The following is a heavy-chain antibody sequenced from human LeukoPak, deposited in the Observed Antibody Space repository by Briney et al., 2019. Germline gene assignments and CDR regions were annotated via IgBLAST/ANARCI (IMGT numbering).Heavy chain of an antibody. V-gene: IGHV3-23*01. CDR1: GFTFNSYG. D-gene: IGHD3-22*01. Sequence: GGSLRLSWAGSGFTFNSYGMSWVRPAPGKGLEWVSAISGSGGSTYYADSVKGRFTISRDNSKNTLYLQMNSLRAEDTAVYYCAKDRAHYYDTSGYYYPNFDYWGQGTLVTVSS. CDR3: AKDRAHYYDTSGYYYPNFDY. J-gene: IGHJ4*02. CDR2: ISGSGGST.